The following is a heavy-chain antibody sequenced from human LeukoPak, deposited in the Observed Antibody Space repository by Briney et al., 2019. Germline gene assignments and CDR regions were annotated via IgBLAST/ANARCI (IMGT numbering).Heavy chain of an antibody. CDR3: ARPRTMIVVVDAFDI. J-gene: IGHJ3*02. CDR1: GGSISSSSYY. CDR2: IYYSGST. D-gene: IGHD3-22*01. V-gene: IGHV4-39*01. Sequence: KPSETLSLTCTVSGGSISSSSYYWGWIRQPPGKGLEWIGSIYYSGSTYYNPPLKSRVTISVDTSKNQFSLKLSSVTAADTAVYYCARPRTMIVVVDAFDIWGQGTMVTVSS.